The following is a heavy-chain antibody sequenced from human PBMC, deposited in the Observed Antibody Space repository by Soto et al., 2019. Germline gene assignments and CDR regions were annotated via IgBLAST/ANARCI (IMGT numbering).Heavy chain of an antibody. J-gene: IGHJ5*02. Sequence: PSETLSLTCTVSGGSISSYYWSWIRQPPGKGLEWIGYIYYSGSTNYNPSLKSRVTISVDTSKNQFSLKLSSVTAADTAVYYCARHLTGYGHNWFDPWGQGTLVTVS. V-gene: IGHV4-59*08. CDR3: ARHLTGYGHNWFDP. D-gene: IGHD3-9*01. CDR2: IYYSGST. CDR1: GGSISSYY.